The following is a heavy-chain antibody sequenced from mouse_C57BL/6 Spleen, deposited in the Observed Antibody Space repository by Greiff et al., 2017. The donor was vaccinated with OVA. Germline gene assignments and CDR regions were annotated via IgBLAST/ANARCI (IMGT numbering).Heavy chain of an antibody. CDR3: TRAWGNYGGNYFDY. CDR2: IDPDTGGT. CDR1: GYTFTDYD. D-gene: IGHD2-1*01. Sequence: VQLQQSGAELVRPGASVTLSCKASGYTFTDYDMHWVKQTPVHGLEWIGAIDPDTGGTAYNQKFKGKAILTADKSSSTAYMELRSLPSEDSAVFYGTRAWGNYGGNYFDYWGQGTTLTVSS. V-gene: IGHV1-15*01. J-gene: IGHJ2*01.